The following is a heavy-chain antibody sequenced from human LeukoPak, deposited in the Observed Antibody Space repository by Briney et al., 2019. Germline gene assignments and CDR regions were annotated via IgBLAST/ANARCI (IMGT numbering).Heavy chain of an antibody. CDR2: IWKDGSKQ. V-gene: IGHV3-33*01. CDR1: GFTFSNYG. CDR3: AREDSVPIFGELIGFFDP. Sequence: QPGGSLRLSCAASGFTFSNYGIHWVRQAPGKGLEWVATIWKDGSKQHYADSVKGRFTISRDNSKKTLYLQMDSLTVEDTAVYYCAREDSVPIFGELIGFFDPWGQGTLVTVSS. D-gene: IGHD3-3*01. J-gene: IGHJ5*02.